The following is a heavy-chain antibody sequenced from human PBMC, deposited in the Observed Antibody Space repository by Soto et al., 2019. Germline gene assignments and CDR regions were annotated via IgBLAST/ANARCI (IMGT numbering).Heavy chain of an antibody. CDR3: ARHGAYCSDGSCTVDSDY. CDR2: FYFRGST. D-gene: IGHD2-15*01. J-gene: IGHJ4*02. Sequence: PSETLSLACSVSGGTVSNYYWSWVRLLPGKGLEWIGYFYFRGSTNYKSSLKSRATRSVDTSKNQVSLKLNSVTSADTAVYYCARHGAYCSDGSCTVDSDYWGQGTLVTVSS. V-gene: IGHV4-59*08. CDR1: GGTVSNYY.